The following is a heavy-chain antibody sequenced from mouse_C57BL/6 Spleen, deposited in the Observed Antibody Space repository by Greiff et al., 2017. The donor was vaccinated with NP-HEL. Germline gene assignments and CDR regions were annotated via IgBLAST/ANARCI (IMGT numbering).Heavy chain of an antibody. CDR1: GYAFSSSW. CDR2: IYPGDGDT. J-gene: IGHJ4*01. Sequence: VQLQQSGPELVKPGASVKISCTASGYAFSSSWMNWVKQRPGKGLEWIGRIYPGDGDTNSNGKFKGKATLTDYKSSSTDYMQLSSLTSEDSAVYFCTFPHSFDYWGQGTPVTVSS. V-gene: IGHV1-82*01. CDR3: TFPHSFDY. D-gene: IGHD1-2*01.